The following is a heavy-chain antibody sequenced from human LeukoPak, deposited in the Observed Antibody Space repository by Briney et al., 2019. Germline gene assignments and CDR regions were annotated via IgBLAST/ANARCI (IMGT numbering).Heavy chain of an antibody. CDR2: INTNTGNP. J-gene: IGHJ6*03. D-gene: IGHD2-15*01. Sequence: ASVKVSCKASGYTFTSYAMNWVRQAPGQGLEWMGWINTNTGNPTYAQGFTGRFVFSLDTSVSTAYLQISSLKAEDTAVYYCARRHPNLKYCSGGSCYSNYYYYMDVWGKGTTVTVSS. V-gene: IGHV7-4-1*02. CDR1: GYTFTSYA. CDR3: ARRHPNLKYCSGGSCYSNYYYYMDV.